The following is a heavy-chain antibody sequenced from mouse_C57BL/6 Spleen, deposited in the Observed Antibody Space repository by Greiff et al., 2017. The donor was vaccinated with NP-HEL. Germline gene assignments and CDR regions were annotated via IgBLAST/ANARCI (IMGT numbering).Heavy chain of an antibody. CDR1: GFPLTSHG. V-gene: IGHV2-2*01. Sequence: VQPQQSGPGLVQPSQSLSNHCTGPGFPLTSHGVHWVCQSPGKGLGWPGVIWRGGSTDYNGAFISRLSISKDNSKSQVFFKMNSLQADDTAIYYCASSNYLAMDYWGQGTSVTVSA. CDR2: IWRGGST. J-gene: IGHJ4*01. CDR3: ASSNYLAMDY. D-gene: IGHD2-5*01.